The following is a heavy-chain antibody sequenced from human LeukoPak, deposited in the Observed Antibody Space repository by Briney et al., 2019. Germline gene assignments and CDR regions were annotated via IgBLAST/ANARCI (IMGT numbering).Heavy chain of an antibody. V-gene: IGHV1-18*01. D-gene: IGHD2-2*01. J-gene: IGHJ4*02. CDR3: ARDIVLVPAAWEYFDY. CDR2: ISAYNGNT. CDR1: GYTFTSYG. Sequence: GASVKVSCKASGYTFTSYGISWVRQAPGQGLEWMGWISAYNGNTNYAQKLQGRVTMTTDTSTSTAYMELRSLRSDDTAVYYCARDIVLVPAAWEYFDYWGQGTLVTVSS.